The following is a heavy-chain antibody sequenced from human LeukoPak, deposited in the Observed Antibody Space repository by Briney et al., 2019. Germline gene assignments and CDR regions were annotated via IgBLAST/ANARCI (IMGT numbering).Heavy chain of an antibody. D-gene: IGHD6-6*01. Sequence: PSETLSLTCTVSGGSISTYYWNWIRQPPGKGLEWIAYIYYSGSTNYNPSLKSRVTISVDTSKNQISLKLSSVTAADTAVYYCARESDEYSHNIWGQGTMVTVSS. J-gene: IGHJ3*02. V-gene: IGHV4-59*01. CDR3: ARESDEYSHNI. CDR2: IYYSGST. CDR1: GGSISTYY.